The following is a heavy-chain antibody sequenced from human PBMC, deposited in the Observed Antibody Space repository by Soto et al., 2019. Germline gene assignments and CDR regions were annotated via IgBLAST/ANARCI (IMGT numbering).Heavy chain of an antibody. Sequence: GASVQVSCKASGGTFSSYAISWVRQAPGQGLEWMGGIIPIFGTANYAQKFQGRVTITADKSTSTAYMELSSLRSEDTAVYYCAXVERFGEFNYYYYGMDVWGQGTTVTVSS. CDR2: IIPIFGTA. D-gene: IGHD3-10*01. V-gene: IGHV1-69*06. J-gene: IGHJ6*02. CDR1: GGTFSSYA. CDR3: AXVERFGEFNYYYYGMDV.